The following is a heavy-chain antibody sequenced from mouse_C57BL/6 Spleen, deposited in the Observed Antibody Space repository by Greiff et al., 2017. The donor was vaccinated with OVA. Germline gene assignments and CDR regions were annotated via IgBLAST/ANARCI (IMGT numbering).Heavy chain of an antibody. CDR3: ARQDDYTWFAY. CDR2: IDPSDSYT. Sequence: QVQLQQPGAELVMPGASVKLSCKASGYTFTSYWMHWVKQRPGQGLEWIGEIDPSDSYTKYNQKFKGKSTLTVDKSSSTAYMQLSSLTSEDSAVYYCARQDDYTWFAYWGQGTLVTVSA. CDR1: GYTFTSYW. D-gene: IGHD2-4*01. V-gene: IGHV1-69*01. J-gene: IGHJ3*01.